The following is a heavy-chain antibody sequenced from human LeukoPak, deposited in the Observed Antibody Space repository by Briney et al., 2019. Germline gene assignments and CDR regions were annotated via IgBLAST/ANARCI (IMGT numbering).Heavy chain of an antibody. CDR2: ISYDGSNK. CDR3: ARDRSSGTYYYYGMDV. D-gene: IGHD6-6*01. Sequence: PGGSLRLSCAASGFTFSTSGMHWVRQAPGKGLEWVAVISYDGSNKYNADSVKGRFAISRDNSRNTLYLQMNGLRTEDTAVYYCARDRSSGTYYYYGMDVWGQGTTVTVSS. V-gene: IGHV3-30*03. J-gene: IGHJ6*02. CDR1: GFTFSTSG.